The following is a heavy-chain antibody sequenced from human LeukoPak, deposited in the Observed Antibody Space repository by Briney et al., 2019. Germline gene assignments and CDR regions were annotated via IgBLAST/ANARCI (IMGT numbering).Heavy chain of an antibody. CDR1: GFTFRSYW. CDR3: AREPDYNGLDV. V-gene: IGHV3-7*05. Sequence: GGSLRLSCAASGFTFRSYWMSWVRQAPGKGLEWVANIKQDGSGKYYVNSVKGRSTISRDNAKNSLYLQMNSLRAEDTAVYYCAREPDYNGLDVWGQGTTVTVSS. CDR2: IKQDGSGK. J-gene: IGHJ6*02.